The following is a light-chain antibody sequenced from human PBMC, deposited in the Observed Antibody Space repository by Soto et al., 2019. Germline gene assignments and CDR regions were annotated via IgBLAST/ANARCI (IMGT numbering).Light chain of an antibody. CDR1: QSLLHRNGNSY. CDR3: MQALQASFT. CDR2: LAS. J-gene: IGKJ3*01. V-gene: IGKV2-28*01. Sequence: DIVMTQSPLSLSVTPGEAASISCRCSQSLLHRNGNSYLDWYLQRPGQSAQLVISLASNRASGVHDRFSGSGSGTDFTLHISRVEAEDVGVYYCMQALQASFTFGPGTKVDL.